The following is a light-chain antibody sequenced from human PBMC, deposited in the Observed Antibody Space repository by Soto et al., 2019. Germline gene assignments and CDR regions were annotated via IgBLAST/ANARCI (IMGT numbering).Light chain of an antibody. CDR2: DVL. Sequence: QSALTQPRSMSGSPGQSVTISCTGTSSSIGSYNFVSWYQQHPGKAPKLMIYDVLKRPSGVPDRFSGSKSGNTASLTISGLQAEEEADYYCSSYAGSFLHFGGGTKLTVL. V-gene: IGLV2-11*01. CDR1: SSSIGSYNF. J-gene: IGLJ2*01. CDR3: SSYAGSFLH.